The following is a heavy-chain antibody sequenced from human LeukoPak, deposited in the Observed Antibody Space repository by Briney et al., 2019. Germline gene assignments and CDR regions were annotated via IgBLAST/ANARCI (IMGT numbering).Heavy chain of an antibody. V-gene: IGHV3-23*01. D-gene: IGHD2-2*01. CDR3: AKDSLSSTSFDY. J-gene: IGHJ4*02. CDR2: ISGSGGST. Sequence: GGSLRLSCAASGFTFSSYAMSWARQAPGKGLEWVSAISGSGGSTYYADSVKGRFTISRDNSKNTLYLQMNSLRAEDTAVYYCAKDSLSSTSFDYWGQGTLVTVSS. CDR1: GFTFSSYA.